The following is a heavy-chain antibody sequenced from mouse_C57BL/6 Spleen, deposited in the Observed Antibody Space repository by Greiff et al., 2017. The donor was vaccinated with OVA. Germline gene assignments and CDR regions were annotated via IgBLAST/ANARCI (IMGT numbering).Heavy chain of an antibody. CDR2: ISYDGSN. Sequence: EVKLVESGPGLVKPSQSLSLTCSVTGYSITSGYYWNWIRQFPGNKLEWMGYISYDGSNNYNPSLKNRISITRDTSKNQFFLKLNSVTTEDTATYYCASPLFYYGSGFAYWGQGTLVTVSA. V-gene: IGHV3-6*01. CDR3: ASPLFYYGSGFAY. D-gene: IGHD1-1*01. J-gene: IGHJ3*01. CDR1: GYSITSGYY.